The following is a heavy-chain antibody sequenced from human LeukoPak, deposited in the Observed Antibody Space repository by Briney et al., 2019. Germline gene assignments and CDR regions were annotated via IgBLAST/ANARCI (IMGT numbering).Heavy chain of an antibody. D-gene: IGHD3-16*01. Sequence: GRSLRLSCAASGFTFSSYAMHWVRQAPGKGLEWVAVISYDGSNKYYADSVKGRFTISRDNSKNTLYLQMNSLRAEDTAVYYCAREVGGGASGQWGQGTLVTVSS. CDR2: ISYDGSNK. J-gene: IGHJ4*02. CDR1: GFTFSSYA. CDR3: AREVGGGASGQ. V-gene: IGHV3-30-3*01.